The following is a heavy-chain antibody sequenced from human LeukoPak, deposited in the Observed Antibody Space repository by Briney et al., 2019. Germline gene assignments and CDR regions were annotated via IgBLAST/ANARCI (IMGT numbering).Heavy chain of an antibody. CDR2: IIPIFGTA. CDR1: GGTFSSYA. CDR3: ARGSRDYYGSGSYYIDY. J-gene: IGHJ4*02. D-gene: IGHD3-10*01. V-gene: IGHV1-69*05. Sequence: SVKVSCKASGGTFSSYAISWVRQAPGQGLEWMGGIIPIFGTANYAQKVQGRVTITTDESTSTAYMELSSLRSEDTAVYYCARGSRDYYGSGSYYIDYWGQGTLVTVSS.